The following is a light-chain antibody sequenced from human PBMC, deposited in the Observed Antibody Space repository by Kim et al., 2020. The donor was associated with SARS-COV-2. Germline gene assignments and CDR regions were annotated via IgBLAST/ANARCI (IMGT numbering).Light chain of an antibody. Sequence: GKTVRISCTRSGGRIVSDFVKWFQQRPGSSPTTVIYEDHKRPSGVPDRFSASVDSSSNSASLTISGLRAEDEADYYCQSYDDNIWVFGGGTQLTVL. J-gene: IGLJ3*02. CDR1: GGRIVSDF. CDR2: EDH. V-gene: IGLV6-57*01. CDR3: QSYDDNIWV.